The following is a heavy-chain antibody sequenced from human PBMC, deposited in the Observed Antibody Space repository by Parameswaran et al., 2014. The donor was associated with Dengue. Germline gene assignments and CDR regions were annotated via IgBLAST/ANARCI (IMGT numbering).Heavy chain of an antibody. CDR3: ARVYYGSGSYYAALDY. Sequence: RWIRQPPGMGLEWIGYIYYSGSTYYNPSLKSRVTISVDTSKNQFSLKLSSVTAADTAVYYCARVYYGSGSYYAALDYWGQGTLVTVSS. J-gene: IGHJ4*02. D-gene: IGHD3-10*01. CDR2: IYYSGST. V-gene: IGHV4-30-4*01.